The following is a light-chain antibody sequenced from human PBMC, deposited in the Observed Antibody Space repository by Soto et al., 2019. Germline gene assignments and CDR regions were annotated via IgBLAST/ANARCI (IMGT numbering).Light chain of an antibody. Sequence: DIQMTQSPSSLSASVGDRVTITCQASQDISNFLNWYHQTAGKAPRLLIYDVSGLQPGVASRFSGSGSGTDFSLTINSLQPEDIGTFYCQQYDKQPVTFGGGTKVDIK. V-gene: IGKV1-33*01. CDR3: QQYDKQPVT. J-gene: IGKJ4*01. CDR1: QDISNF. CDR2: DVS.